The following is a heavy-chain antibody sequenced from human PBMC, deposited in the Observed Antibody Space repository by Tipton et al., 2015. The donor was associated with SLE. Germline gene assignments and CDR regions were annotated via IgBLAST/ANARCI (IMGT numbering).Heavy chain of an antibody. V-gene: IGHV4-61*02. J-gene: IGHJ5*02. CDR2: IFTSGNT. CDR3: ARETVGGWFDP. D-gene: IGHD1-26*01. CDR1: GDSINSGRHY. Sequence: TLSLTCNVSGDSINSGRHYWSWIRQPAGKGLEWIGRIFTSGNTNYNPSLKSRITISVNTSRNQFSLRLSSVTAADTAVYHCARETVGGWFDPWGQGILVTVSS.